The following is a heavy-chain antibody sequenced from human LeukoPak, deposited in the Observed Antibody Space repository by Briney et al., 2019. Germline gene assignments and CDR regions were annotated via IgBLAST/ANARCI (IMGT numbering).Heavy chain of an antibody. Sequence: SETLSLTCTVSGGSINTYYWSWIRQPPGKGLEWIGYRSHSGSTNYNPSLKSRVTMSVDTSKNQFSLKLSSVTAADTAVYYCARGVIWIQLWFRFDYWGQGTLVTVSS. CDR3: ARGVIWIQLWFRFDY. CDR1: GGSINTYY. J-gene: IGHJ4*02. V-gene: IGHV4-59*12. CDR2: RSHSGST. D-gene: IGHD5-18*01.